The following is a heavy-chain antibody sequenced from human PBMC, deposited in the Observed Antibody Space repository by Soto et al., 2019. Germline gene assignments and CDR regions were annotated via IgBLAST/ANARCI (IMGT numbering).Heavy chain of an antibody. Sequence: QVQLVQSGAEVKKPGASVKVSCKASGYTFTGYYMHWVRQAPGQGLEWMGWINPNSGGTNYAQKFQGRVTMTRDTSIRTAYMELSRLRSDDTAVYYCARGAVVVPAAPGDYYYYGMDVWGQGTTVTVSS. CDR2: INPNSGGT. D-gene: IGHD2-2*01. V-gene: IGHV1-2*02. CDR1: GYTFTGYY. CDR3: ARGAVVVPAAPGDYYYYGMDV. J-gene: IGHJ6*02.